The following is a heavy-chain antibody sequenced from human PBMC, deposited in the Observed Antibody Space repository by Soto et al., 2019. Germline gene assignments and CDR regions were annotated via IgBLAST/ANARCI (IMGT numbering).Heavy chain of an antibody. D-gene: IGHD6-6*01. V-gene: IGHV1-3*01. CDR3: AREISRRPYYYYGMDV. J-gene: IGHJ6*02. CDR1: GYTFTSYA. Sequence: ASVKVSCKASGYTFTSYAMHWVRRAPGQRLEWMGWINAGNGNTKYSQKFQGRVTITRDTSASTAYMELSSLRSEDTAVYYCAREISRRPYYYYGMDVWGQGTTVTVSS. CDR2: INAGNGNT.